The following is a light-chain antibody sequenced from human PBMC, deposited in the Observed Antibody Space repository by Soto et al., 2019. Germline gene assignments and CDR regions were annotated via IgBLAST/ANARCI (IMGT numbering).Light chain of an antibody. J-gene: IGKJ4*01. CDR3: QQRSNWPLT. CDR2: DAS. CDR1: QSVSSY. V-gene: IGKV3-11*01. Sequence: EIVLTQSPATLSLSPGERATLSCRASQSVSSYLAWYQQKPGQAPRLLIYDASNRATGIPARFSGSGSGTDFTLPISSLEPEDFAVYYCQQRSNWPLTFGGGNKVEIK.